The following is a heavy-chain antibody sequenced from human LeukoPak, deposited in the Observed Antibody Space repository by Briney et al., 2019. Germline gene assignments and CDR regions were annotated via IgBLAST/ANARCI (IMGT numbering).Heavy chain of an antibody. CDR1: GYTFTGYY. CDR2: IDPNSGGT. D-gene: IGHD4-17*01. V-gene: IGHV1-2*02. Sequence: ASVKVSCKASGYTFTGYYMHWVRQAPGQGLEWMGWIDPNSGGTNYAQKFQGRVTMTRDTSISTAYMELSRLRSDDTAVYYCARSGDYVGDWFDPWGQGTLVTVSS. CDR3: ARSGDYVGDWFDP. J-gene: IGHJ5*02.